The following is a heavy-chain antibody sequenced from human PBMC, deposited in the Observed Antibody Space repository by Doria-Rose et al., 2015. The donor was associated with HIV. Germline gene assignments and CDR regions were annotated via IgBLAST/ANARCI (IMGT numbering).Heavy chain of an antibody. CDR2: IFSDDER. CDR1: GVSLSSPGMG. D-gene: IGHD6-13*01. V-gene: IGHV2-26*01. Sequence: SGPVLVKPTETLTLTCTVSGVSLSSPGMGVSWIRQPPGKALAWLANIFSDDERSYTTSLTSRLTIFRGTSKSQVVLTMTDMDPVDTATYYCARIKSSRWYHKYYFDFWGQGTLVIVSA. CDR3: ARIKSSRWYHKYYFDF. J-gene: IGHJ4*02.